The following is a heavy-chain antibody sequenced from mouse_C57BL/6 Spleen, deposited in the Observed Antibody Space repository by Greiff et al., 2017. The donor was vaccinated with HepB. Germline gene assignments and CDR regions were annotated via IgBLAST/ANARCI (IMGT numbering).Heavy chain of an antibody. J-gene: IGHJ2*01. CDR2: IYPGDGDT. V-gene: IGHV1-82*01. CDR1: GSAFSSSW. D-gene: IGHD3-2*02. Sequence: QVQLQQSGPELLKPGASVKISCKASGSAFSSSWLNWVKQRPGKGLEWIGRIYPGDGDTNYNGKFKGKATLTADKSSSTAYMQLSSLTSEDSAVYFCALDSSGLYFDYWGQGTTLTVSS. CDR3: ALDSSGLYFDY.